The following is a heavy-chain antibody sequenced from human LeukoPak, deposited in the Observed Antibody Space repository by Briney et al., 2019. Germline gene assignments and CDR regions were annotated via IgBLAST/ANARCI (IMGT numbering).Heavy chain of an antibody. J-gene: IGHJ4*02. V-gene: IGHV4-61*02. CDR1: GGSISSGSYY. CDR3: ARAPLDYGDYVYYFDY. D-gene: IGHD4-17*01. CDR2: IYTSGST. Sequence: SQTLSLTCTVSGGSISSGSYYWSWIRQPAGKGLEWIGRIYTSGSTNYNPSLKSRVTISVDTSKNQFSLKLSSVTAADTAVYYCARAPLDYGDYVYYFDYWGQGTLVIVSS.